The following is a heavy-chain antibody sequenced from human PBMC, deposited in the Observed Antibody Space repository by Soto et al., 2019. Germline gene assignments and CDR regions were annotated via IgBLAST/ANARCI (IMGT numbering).Heavy chain of an antibody. D-gene: IGHD4-17*01. Sequence: SGPTLVNPTETLTLTCTVSGFSLTTGKMGVSWIRQPPGKALEWLAHIFSDNERSYSTSLQGRLTISKDTSGSQVVLSMTNVDPVDTATYYCARMNVDSYQFYYAMDVWGQGTTVTVSS. CDR3: ARMNVDSYQFYYAMDV. CDR2: IFSDNER. J-gene: IGHJ6*02. V-gene: IGHV2-26*01. CDR1: GFSLTTGKMG.